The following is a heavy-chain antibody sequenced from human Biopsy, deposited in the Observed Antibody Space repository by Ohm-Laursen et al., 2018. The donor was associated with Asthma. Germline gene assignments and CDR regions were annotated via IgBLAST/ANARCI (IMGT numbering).Heavy chain of an antibody. J-gene: IGHJ4*02. CDR1: GYTFTSYY. CDR3: ARRGITGTTLDY. D-gene: IGHD1-7*01. Sequence: SSVKVSCKASGYTFTSYYMHWVRQAPGQGLEWMGIINPSGGSTSYAQKFQGRVTMTRDTSTSTVYMELSSLRSEDTAVYYCARRGITGTTLDYWGRGTLVTVSS. CDR2: INPSGGST. V-gene: IGHV1-46*01.